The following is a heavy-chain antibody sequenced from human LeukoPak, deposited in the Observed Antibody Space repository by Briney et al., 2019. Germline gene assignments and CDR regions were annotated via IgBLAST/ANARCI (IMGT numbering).Heavy chain of an antibody. V-gene: IGHV3-30-3*01. Sequence: GRSLRLSCAASGFTFSSYAMHWVRQAPGKGLEWVTCISYDGSNKYYADSVKGRFTISRDNSKNTLFLQMNSLRAEDTTVYYCARERVAAYYGMDVWGQGTTVTVSS. D-gene: IGHD2-15*01. CDR1: GFTFSSYA. CDR2: ISYDGSNK. J-gene: IGHJ6*02. CDR3: ARERVAAYYGMDV.